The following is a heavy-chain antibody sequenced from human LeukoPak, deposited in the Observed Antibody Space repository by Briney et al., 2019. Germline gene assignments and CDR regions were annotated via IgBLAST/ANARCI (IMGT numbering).Heavy chain of an antibody. D-gene: IGHD2/OR15-2a*01. CDR3: AAIGAFDI. Sequence: TGGSLRLSCAASGFTSSSYSMNWVRQAPGKGLEWVSSISSSSSYIYYADSVKGRFTISRDNAKNSLYLQMNSLRAEDTAVYYCAAIGAFDIWGQGTMVTVSS. CDR2: ISSSSSYI. V-gene: IGHV3-21*04. CDR1: GFTSSSYS. J-gene: IGHJ3*02.